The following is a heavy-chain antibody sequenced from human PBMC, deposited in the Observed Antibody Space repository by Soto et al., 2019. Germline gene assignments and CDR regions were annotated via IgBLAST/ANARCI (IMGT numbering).Heavy chain of an antibody. CDR2: ISGSGGST. CDR3: AKAQDWDYYDSSGYYYYFDY. Sequence: GGSLRLSCAASGFTFSSYAMSWVRQAPGKGLEWVSAISGSGGSTYYADSVKGRFTISRDNSKNTLYLQMNSLRAEDTAVYYCAKAQDWDYYDSSGYYYYFDYWGQGTLVTVSS. J-gene: IGHJ4*02. CDR1: GFTFSSYA. V-gene: IGHV3-23*01. D-gene: IGHD3-22*01.